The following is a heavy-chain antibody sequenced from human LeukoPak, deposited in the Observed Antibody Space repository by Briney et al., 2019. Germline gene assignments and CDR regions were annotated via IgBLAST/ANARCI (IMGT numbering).Heavy chain of an antibody. Sequence: SETLSLTCTVSGGSISSSSYYWGWIRQPPGKGLEWIGSIYYSGSTYYNPSLKSRVTISVDTSKNQFSLKLSSVTAADTAVYYCARGRLEMYYYGSRPPDYWGQGTLVTVSS. J-gene: IGHJ4*02. V-gene: IGHV4-39*07. D-gene: IGHD3-22*01. CDR2: IYYSGST. CDR1: GGSISSSSYY. CDR3: ARGRLEMYYYGSRPPDY.